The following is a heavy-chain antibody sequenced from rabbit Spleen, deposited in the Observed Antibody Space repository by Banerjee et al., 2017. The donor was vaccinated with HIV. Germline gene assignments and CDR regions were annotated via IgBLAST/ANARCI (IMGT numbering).Heavy chain of an antibody. CDR3: VREVAAKFNL. CDR2: IYGGDGYST. CDR1: GFSFNSGYD. J-gene: IGHJ4*01. V-gene: IGHV1S40*01. Sequence: QSLEESGGGLVKPGASLTLTCKASGFSFNSGYDMCWVRQAPGKGLEWIACIYGGDGYSTAYAGWAKGRFTGSKTSSTPVTRQLNSLTAADTATYFCVREVAAKFNLWGPGTLVTVS. D-gene: IGHD4-1*01.